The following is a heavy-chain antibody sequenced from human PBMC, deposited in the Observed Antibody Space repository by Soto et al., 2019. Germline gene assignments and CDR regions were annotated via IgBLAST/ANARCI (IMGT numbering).Heavy chain of an antibody. CDR2: IIPTFGTA. Sequence: AASVKVSCKASGGTFSSYAISWVRQAPGQGLEWMGGIIPTFGTANYAQKFQGRVTITADESTSTAYMELSSLRSEDTAVYYCAGSGYYQGAFDIWGQGTMVTVSS. V-gene: IGHV1-69*13. CDR1: GGTFSSYA. CDR3: AGSGYYQGAFDI. J-gene: IGHJ3*02. D-gene: IGHD3-22*01.